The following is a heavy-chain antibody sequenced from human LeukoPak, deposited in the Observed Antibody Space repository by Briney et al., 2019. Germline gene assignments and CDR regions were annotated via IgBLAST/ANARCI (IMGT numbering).Heavy chain of an antibody. J-gene: IGHJ4*02. CDR3: SKDAQRGFDYSNSLEY. CDR1: GFTFSHYG. D-gene: IGHD4-11*01. CDR2: IWSDGTNK. Sequence: PSGSLRLSCAASGFTFSHYGLHWVRQAPGKGLEWVAVIWSDGTNKYYGDSVKGRFMIYRDDSQNTVYLQMNSLRAEDTAVYYCSKDAQRGFDYSNSLEYWGQGSLVTVSS. V-gene: IGHV3-33*06.